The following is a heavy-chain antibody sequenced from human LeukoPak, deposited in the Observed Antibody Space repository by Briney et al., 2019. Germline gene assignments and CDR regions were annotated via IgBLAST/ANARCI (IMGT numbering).Heavy chain of an antibody. Sequence: GGSLRLSCAASGFTVSSNYMSWVRQAPGKGLEWVSVIYSGGSTYYADSVKGRFTISRHNSKNTLYLQMNSLRPEDTAVYYCARDPVPAAARHFDYWGQGTLVTVSS. CDR1: GFTVSSNY. J-gene: IGHJ4*02. CDR2: IYSGGST. CDR3: ARDPVPAAARHFDY. V-gene: IGHV3-53*04. D-gene: IGHD2-2*01.